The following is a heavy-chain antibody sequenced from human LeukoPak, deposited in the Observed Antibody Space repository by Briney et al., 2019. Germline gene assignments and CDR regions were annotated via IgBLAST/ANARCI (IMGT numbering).Heavy chain of an antibody. CDR3: ARFGYGGKVDY. Sequence: GGSLRLSCAASGFTFSSYEMTWVRQAPGKGLEWVSYISNTGKTIYYADSVKGRFTISRDNAKNSLFLQMNSLRAEDTALYYCARFGYGGKVDYWGQGTLVTVSS. D-gene: IGHD4-23*01. CDR2: ISNTGKTI. V-gene: IGHV3-48*03. J-gene: IGHJ4*02. CDR1: GFTFSSYE.